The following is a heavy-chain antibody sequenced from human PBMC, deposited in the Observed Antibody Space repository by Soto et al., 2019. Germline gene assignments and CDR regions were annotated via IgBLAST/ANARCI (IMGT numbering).Heavy chain of an antibody. CDR3: VFDFWLVPTV. J-gene: IGHJ6*04. CDR1: GFTFSTHS. D-gene: IGHD3-3*01. Sequence: EAQLVESGGGLVKPGGSLKLSCAASGFTFSTHSMNWVRQAPGRGLEWVSYTHSSSSWEVYADSVRGRFTVSRDNAKNSLYLQMSSLRAEDTAVYYCVFDFWLVPTVWGKGTTVTVSS. CDR2: THSSSSWE. V-gene: IGHV3-48*01.